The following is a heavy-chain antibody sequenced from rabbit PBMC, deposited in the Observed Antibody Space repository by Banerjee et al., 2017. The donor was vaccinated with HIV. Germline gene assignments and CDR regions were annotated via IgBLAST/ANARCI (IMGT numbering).Heavy chain of an antibody. J-gene: IGHJ6*01. V-gene: IGHV1S39*01. CDR2: VDTGSSDT. Sequence: QEQLKESGGGLVQPGGSLKLYCKASGFDFSSYAMSWVRQAPGKGLEWIGCVDTGSSDTWHASWVNGRFTISKISSTTVTLQMTSLTVADTATYFCVRHNSGLRLWGQGTLVT. CDR1: GFDFSSYA. D-gene: IGHD4-1*01. CDR3: VRHNSGLRL.